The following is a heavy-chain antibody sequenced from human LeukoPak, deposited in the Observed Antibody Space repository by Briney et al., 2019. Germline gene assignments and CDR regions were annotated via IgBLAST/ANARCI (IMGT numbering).Heavy chain of an antibody. D-gene: IGHD3-10*01. Sequence: QPSETLSLTCAVYGGSFSGYYWSWTRQPPGKGLEWIGEINHSGSTYYNPSLKSRVTISVDTSKNQFSLKLSSVTAADTAVYYCARCRGKFDYWGQGTLVTVSS. CDR1: GGSFSGYY. CDR2: INHSGST. J-gene: IGHJ4*02. V-gene: IGHV4-34*01. CDR3: ARCRGKFDY.